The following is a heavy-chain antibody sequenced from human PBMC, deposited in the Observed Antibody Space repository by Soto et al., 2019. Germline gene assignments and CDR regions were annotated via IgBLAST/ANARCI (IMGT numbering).Heavy chain of an antibody. CDR1: GFTFSSYA. D-gene: IGHD6-13*01. CDR2: ISGGGNDA. CDR3: ARSLFLASTGIEPFDF. J-gene: IGHJ4*02. Sequence: EVQLLESGGGLVQPGGSLVLSCAASGFTFSSYAMSWVRQAPGKGLEWVSSISGGGNDAYYADSVKGRFTISRDNSRNTPYLQMNSLRADDTAVHYCARSLFLASTGIEPFDFWGQGTLVTVSS. V-gene: IGHV3-23*01.